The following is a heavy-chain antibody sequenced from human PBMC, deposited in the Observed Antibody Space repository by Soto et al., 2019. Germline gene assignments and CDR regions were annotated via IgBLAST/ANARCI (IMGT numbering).Heavy chain of an antibody. CDR2: MNPNSGNT. CDR1: GYTFTSYD. Sequence: QVQLVQSGAEVKKPGASVKVSCKASGYTFTSYDINWVRQATGQGLEWMGWMNPNSGNTGYAQKFEGRVTMTRNTSISTAYMELSSLRSEDTAVYYCARWPDGYYYYGMDVWGQGTTVTVSS. CDR3: ARWPDGYYYYGMDV. J-gene: IGHJ6*02. V-gene: IGHV1-8*01.